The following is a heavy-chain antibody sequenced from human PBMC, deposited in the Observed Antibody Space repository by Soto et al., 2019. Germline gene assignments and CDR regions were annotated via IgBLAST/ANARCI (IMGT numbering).Heavy chain of an antibody. CDR2: ISYDGSNK. CDR1: GFTFSSYG. Sequence: GGSLRLSCAASGFTFSSYGMHWVRQAPGKGLEWVAVISYDGSNKYYADSVKGRFTISRDNSKNTLYLQMNSLRAEDTAVYYCAKDGYCSSTSCYMRGVDGMDVWGQGTTVTVSS. D-gene: IGHD2-2*02. V-gene: IGHV3-30*18. CDR3: AKDGYCSSTSCYMRGVDGMDV. J-gene: IGHJ6*02.